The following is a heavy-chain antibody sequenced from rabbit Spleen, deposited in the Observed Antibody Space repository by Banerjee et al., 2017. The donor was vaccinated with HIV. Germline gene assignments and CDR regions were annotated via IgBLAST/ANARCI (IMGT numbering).Heavy chain of an antibody. CDR1: GFSFSSSYY. Sequence: QSLEESGGDLVKPGASLTLTCTASGFSFSSSYYMCWVRQAPGKGLEWIACINAVTGKAVYATWAKGRFTFSKTSSTTVTLQLTSLTAADTATYFCARDLVAVIGWNFNLWGQGTLVTVS. J-gene: IGHJ4*01. D-gene: IGHD1-1*01. CDR2: INAVTGKA. CDR3: ARDLVAVIGWNFNL. V-gene: IGHV1S40*01.